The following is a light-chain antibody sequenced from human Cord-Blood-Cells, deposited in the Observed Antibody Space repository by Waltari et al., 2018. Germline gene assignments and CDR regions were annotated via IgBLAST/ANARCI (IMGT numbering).Light chain of an antibody. J-gene: IGKJ1*01. Sequence: DIQMSQSPSSLSASVGDRVTITCRASQSISSYLNWYQQKPRKAPKLLIYAASSLQSGVPSRFSGSGSGTDFTLTIRSLQPEDFATYYCQQSYSTPRTFGQGTKVEIK. V-gene: IGKV1-39*01. CDR1: QSISSY. CDR2: AAS. CDR3: QQSYSTPRT.